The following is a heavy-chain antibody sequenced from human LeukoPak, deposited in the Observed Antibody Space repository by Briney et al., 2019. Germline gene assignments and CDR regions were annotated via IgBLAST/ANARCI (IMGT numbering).Heavy chain of an antibody. J-gene: IGHJ4*02. Sequence: GASVKVSCKASGYTFTGYYMHWVRQAPGQGLEWMGWINPNSGGTNYAQKFQGRVTMTRDTSISTAYMELSRLRSDDTALYYCARLEMATITGWFDYWGQGTLVTVSS. CDR3: ARLEMATITGWFDY. CDR1: GYTFTGYY. V-gene: IGHV1-2*02. D-gene: IGHD5-24*01. CDR2: INPNSGGT.